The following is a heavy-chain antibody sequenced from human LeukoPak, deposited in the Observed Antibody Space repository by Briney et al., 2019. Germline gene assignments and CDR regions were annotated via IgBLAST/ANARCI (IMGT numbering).Heavy chain of an antibody. CDR3: AKHGSGSYQAY. V-gene: IGHV4-4*02. D-gene: IGHD3-10*01. J-gene: IGHJ4*02. CDR1: GASISSETW. Sequence: SGTLSLTCAVSGASISSETWWNWVRQPPGKGLEWIGEIYHGGAANYNPSLKSRVIISLDKSKNQFFLELTSVTAADTAVYYCAKHGSGSYQAYWGQGILVTVSS. CDR2: IYHGGAA.